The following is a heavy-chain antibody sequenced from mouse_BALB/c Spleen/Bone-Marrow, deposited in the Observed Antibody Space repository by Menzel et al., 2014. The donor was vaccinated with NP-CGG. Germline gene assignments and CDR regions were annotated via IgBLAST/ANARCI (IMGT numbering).Heavy chain of an antibody. J-gene: IGHJ4*01. D-gene: IGHD4-1*01. CDR3: ARWEYYAMDY. V-gene: IGHV14-3*02. CDR2: IDPANGNT. CDR1: GFNIXDTY. Sequence: EVKLMESGAELVKPGASVKLSCTASGFNIXDTYMHWVKQRPEQGLEWIGRIDPANGNTKYDPKFQGKATITADTSSNTAYLQLSSLTSEDTAVYYCARWEYYAMDYWGQGTSVTVSS.